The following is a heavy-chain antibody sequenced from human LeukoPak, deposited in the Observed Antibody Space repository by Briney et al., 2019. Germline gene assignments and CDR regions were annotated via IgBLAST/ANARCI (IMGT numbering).Heavy chain of an antibody. CDR2: ISAYNGNT. V-gene: IGHV1-18*01. Sequence: TFTSYGISWVRQAPGQGLEWMGWISAYNGNTNYAQKLQGRVTMTTDTSTSTAYMELRSLRSDDTAVYYCARDAEWELHAATSDYWGQGTLVTVSS. J-gene: IGHJ4*02. CDR3: ARDAEWELHAATSDY. CDR1: TFTSYG. D-gene: IGHD1-26*01.